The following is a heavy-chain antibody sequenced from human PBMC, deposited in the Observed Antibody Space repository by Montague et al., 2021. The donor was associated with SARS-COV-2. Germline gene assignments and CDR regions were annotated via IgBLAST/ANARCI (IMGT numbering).Heavy chain of an antibody. CDR1: TDSFSGYY. CDR3: ARGADYDFWSGFLRYKWFGP. CDR2: ITHSGST. Sequence: SETLSLTCAVYTDSFSGYYWSWIRQSPGKGLEWIGEITHSGSTNHNPSLQSRVIISVDKSKKQVSLKLRSLTAADTAVYYCARGADYDFWSGFLRYKWFGPWGQGTPVTVSS. D-gene: IGHD3-3*01. J-gene: IGHJ5*02. V-gene: IGHV4-34*01.